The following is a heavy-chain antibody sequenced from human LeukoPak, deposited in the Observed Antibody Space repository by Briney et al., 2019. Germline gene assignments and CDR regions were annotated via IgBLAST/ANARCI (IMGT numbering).Heavy chain of an antibody. Sequence: SETLSLTCAVYGGSFSGYYWSWIRQPPGKGQEWIGEINHSGSTNYNPSLKSRVTISVDTSKNQFSLKLSSVTAADTAVYYCASRLGGPFDYWGQGTLVTVSS. J-gene: IGHJ4*02. V-gene: IGHV4-34*01. CDR3: ASRLGGPFDY. CDR1: GGSFSGYY. D-gene: IGHD2-15*01. CDR2: INHSGST.